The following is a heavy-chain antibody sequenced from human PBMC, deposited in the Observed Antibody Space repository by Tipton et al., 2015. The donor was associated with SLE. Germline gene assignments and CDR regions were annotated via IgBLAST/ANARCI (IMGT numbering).Heavy chain of an antibody. V-gene: IGHV3-30*04. CDR1: GFTFSSYT. CDR2: MSYDGTNK. J-gene: IGHJ5*02. CDR3: ARERDENAILPLTNWFDP. D-gene: IGHD2-15*01. Sequence: SLRLSCAASGFTFSSYTLHWVRQAPGKGLEWLAVMSYDGTNKNCADSVKGRFTISRDNAKNSLYLQMNSLRAEDTALYYCARERDENAILPLTNWFDPWGQGTLVTVSS.